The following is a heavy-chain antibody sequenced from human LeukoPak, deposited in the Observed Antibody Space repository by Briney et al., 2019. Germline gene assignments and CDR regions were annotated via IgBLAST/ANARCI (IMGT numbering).Heavy chain of an antibody. CDR2: ITADGSMA. D-gene: IGHD2-21*01. J-gene: IGHJ4*02. CDR3: ARETIDCGGDCYDY. Sequence: PGGSLRLSCAASGFTLSNYEMNWVRQASGKGLEWISYITADGSMAYYAGSVKGRFTISRDNAKNSLYLQMNSLRADDTAVYYCARETIDCGGDCYDYWGQGTLATVSS. V-gene: IGHV3-48*03. CDR1: GFTLSNYE.